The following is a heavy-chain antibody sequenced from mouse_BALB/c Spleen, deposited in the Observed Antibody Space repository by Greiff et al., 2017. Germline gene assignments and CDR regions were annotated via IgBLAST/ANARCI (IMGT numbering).Heavy chain of an antibody. CDR1: GFTFSSYA. J-gene: IGHJ4*01. CDR2: ISSGGST. CDR3: AREGSWGAMDY. Sequence: EVQLQESGGGLVKPGGSLKLSCAASGFTFSSYAMSWVRQTPEKRLEWVASISSGGSTYYPDSVKGRFTISRDNARNVLYLQMSSLRSEDTAMYFCAREGSWGAMDYWGQGTSVTVSS. D-gene: IGHD4-1*01. V-gene: IGHV5-6-5*01.